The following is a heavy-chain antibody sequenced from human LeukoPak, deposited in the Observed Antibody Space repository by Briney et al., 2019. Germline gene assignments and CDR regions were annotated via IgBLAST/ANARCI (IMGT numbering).Heavy chain of an antibody. CDR2: IYYSGST. Sequence: SETLSLTCTVSGGSISSYYWSWIRQPPGKGLEWIGYIYYSGSTNYNPSLKSRVTISVDTSKNQFSLKLSSVTAADTAVYYCARHGNTVNNYFDYWGQGTLVTVSS. D-gene: IGHD4-17*01. V-gene: IGHV4-59*08. CDR3: ARHGNTVNNYFDY. J-gene: IGHJ4*02. CDR1: GGSISSYY.